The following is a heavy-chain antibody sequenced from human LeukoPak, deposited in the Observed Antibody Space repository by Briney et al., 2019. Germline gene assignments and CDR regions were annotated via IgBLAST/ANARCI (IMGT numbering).Heavy chain of an antibody. Sequence: GGSLRLSCTASGFTFDDHGMSWVRQVPGKGLEWVAGINWDGGSTGYADSVKGRFTISRDNAENSLYLQMNSLRVEDTAVYYCARAPTVLVGYCSSSSCQADYWGQGTLVTVSS. V-gene: IGHV3-20*04. CDR3: ARAPTVLVGYCSSSSCQADY. CDR1: GFTFDDHG. D-gene: IGHD2-2*01. J-gene: IGHJ4*02. CDR2: INWDGGST.